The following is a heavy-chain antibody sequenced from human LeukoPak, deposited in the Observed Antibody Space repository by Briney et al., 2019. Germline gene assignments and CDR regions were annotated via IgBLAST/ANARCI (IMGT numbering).Heavy chain of an antibody. CDR1: GFTFSSYW. J-gene: IGHJ4*02. D-gene: IGHD4-17*01. CDR3: ARDPSTVTTGYY. V-gene: IGHV3-7*01. CDR2: IKQDGSEK. Sequence: GGSLRLSCAVSGFTFSSYWMSWVRQAPGKGLEWVANIKQDGSEKYYVDSVRGRVTISRDNAKSSLYLQMNSLRAEDTAVYYCARDPSTVTTGYYWGQGTLVTVFS.